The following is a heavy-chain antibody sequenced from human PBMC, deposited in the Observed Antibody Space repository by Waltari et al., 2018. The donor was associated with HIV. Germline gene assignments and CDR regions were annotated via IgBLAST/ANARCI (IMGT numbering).Heavy chain of an antibody. CDR1: GYSFLNYQ. D-gene: IGHD3-16*02. CDR3: ARGYIWGSYRYFDY. Sequence: QVRLVQSGHEVKKPGDSVKVSCKTYGYSFLNYQVAWVRQAPGQGLEWMGGITRYSDNTNVTQNSQVRVTRSADAATSTVYMELRSLIVDDTATYYCARGYIWGSYRYFDYWGQGIQVTVS. CDR2: ITRYSDNT. V-gene: IGHV1-18*01. J-gene: IGHJ4*02.